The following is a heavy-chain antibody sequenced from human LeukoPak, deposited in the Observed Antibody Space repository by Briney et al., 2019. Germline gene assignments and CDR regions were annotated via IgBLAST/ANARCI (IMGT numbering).Heavy chain of an antibody. V-gene: IGHV1-46*01. D-gene: IGHD3-3*01. CDR2: INPSGGST. CDR1: GYTFTSYY. CDR3: AREGFPPKISDFWSGLGPYYYYGMDV. J-gene: IGHJ6*02. Sequence: ASVKVSCKASGYTFTSYYMHWVRQAPGQGLEWMGIINPSGGSTSYTQKLQGRVTMTRGTSTSTVYMELSSLRSEDTAVYYCAREGFPPKISDFWSGLGPYYYYGMDVWGQGTTVTVSS.